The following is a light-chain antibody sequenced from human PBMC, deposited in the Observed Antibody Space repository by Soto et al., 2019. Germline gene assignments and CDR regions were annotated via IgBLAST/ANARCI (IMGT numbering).Light chain of an antibody. CDR3: QQFNNWPHT. V-gene: IGKV3D-15*01. CDR1: QSVSSR. J-gene: IGKJ5*01. Sequence: EIVMTQSPGTLSLSPGERATLSCRASQSVSSRLAWYQQKPGQAPRLLISGASSRATGIPDRFSGSGSGTEYTLTISNLQAEDFAVYYCQQFNNWPHTFGQGTRLEIK. CDR2: GAS.